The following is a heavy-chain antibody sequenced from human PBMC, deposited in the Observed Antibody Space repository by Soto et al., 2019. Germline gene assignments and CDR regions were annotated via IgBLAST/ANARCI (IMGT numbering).Heavy chain of an antibody. V-gene: IGHV4-30-2*01. CDR2: IYHSGST. D-gene: IGHD3-10*01. CDR1: GGSISSGGYS. J-gene: IGHJ3*02. Sequence: SETLSLTCAVSGGSISSGGYSWSWIRQPPGKGLEWIGYIYHSGSTYYNPSLKSRVTISVDRSKNQFSLKLSSVTAADTAVYYCACTMVRGVMGAFDIWGQGAMVTVSS. CDR3: ACTMVRGVMGAFDI.